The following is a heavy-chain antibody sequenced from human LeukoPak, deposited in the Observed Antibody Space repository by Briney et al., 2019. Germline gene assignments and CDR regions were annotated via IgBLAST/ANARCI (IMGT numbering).Heavy chain of an antibody. V-gene: IGHV3-21*04. Sequence: PGGSLRFSCAASGFTFTSYNMNWVRQAPGKGLEWVSSITSSSSYIYYADSVKGRFTISRDNAKNSLYLQMNSLRPDGTALYYCSTDPRLLIYWGHGTLVTVSS. CDR2: ITSSSSYI. D-gene: IGHD2-8*01. CDR1: GFTFTSYN. CDR3: STDPRLLIY. J-gene: IGHJ4*01.